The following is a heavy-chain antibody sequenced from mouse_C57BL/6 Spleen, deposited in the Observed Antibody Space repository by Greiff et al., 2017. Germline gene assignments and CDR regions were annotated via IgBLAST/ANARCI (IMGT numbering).Heavy chain of an antibody. CDR1: GYPFPTYW. Sequence: VQLQQSGTVLARPGASVRMSCTTSGYPFPTYWMHWVKQRHEQGLEWLGVIYPGNSDTSYNKKFKAKAKLTAGTSSSTAYMQLSSLTNEDSAVYYCTRWTVFAYWGPGTLVTVSA. J-gene: IGHJ3*01. V-gene: IGHV1-5*01. CDR3: TRWTVFAY. CDR2: IYPGNSDT.